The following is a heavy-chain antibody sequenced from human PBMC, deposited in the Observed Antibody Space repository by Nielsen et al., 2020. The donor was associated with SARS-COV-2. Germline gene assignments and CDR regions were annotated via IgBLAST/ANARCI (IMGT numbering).Heavy chain of an antibody. CDR3: ARDHTIFGVVTLFYYYYGMDV. J-gene: IGHJ6*02. CDR2: IKQDGSEK. D-gene: IGHD3-3*01. V-gene: IGHV3-7*03. Sequence: GESLKISCAASGFTFSSYLMSWVRQAPGKGLEWVANIKQDGSEKYYVDSVKGRFTISRDNAKNSLYLQMNSLRAEDTAVYYCARDHTIFGVVTLFYYYYGMDVWGQGTTVTVSS. CDR1: GFTFSSYL.